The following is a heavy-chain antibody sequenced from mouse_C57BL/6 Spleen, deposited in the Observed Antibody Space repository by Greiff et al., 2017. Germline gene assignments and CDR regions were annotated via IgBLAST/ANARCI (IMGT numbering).Heavy chain of an antibody. D-gene: IGHD1-1*01. CDR2: IDPSDSYT. V-gene: IGHV1-50*01. CDR3: ARPSYYYGSSYLDY. J-gene: IGHJ2*01. Sequence: VQLQQPGAELVKPGASVKLSCKASGYTFTSYWMQWVKQRPGQGLEWIGEIDPSDSYTNYNQKFKGKATLTVDTSSSTAYMQLSSLASEDSAVYYCARPSYYYGSSYLDYWGQGTTLTVSS. CDR1: GYTFTSYW.